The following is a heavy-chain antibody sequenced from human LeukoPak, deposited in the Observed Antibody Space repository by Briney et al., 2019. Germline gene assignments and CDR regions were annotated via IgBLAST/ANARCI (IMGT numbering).Heavy chain of an antibody. D-gene: IGHD6-19*01. CDR3: ARGQAVAGTSLDY. CDR1: GYSFTSYA. CDR2: INAGNGNT. Sequence: ASVKVSCKASGYSFTSYAMHWVRQAPGQRLEWMGWINAGNGNTKYSQKFQGRVTITRDTSASTAYMELSSLRSEDTAVCYCARGQAVAGTSLDYWGQGTLVTASS. J-gene: IGHJ4*02. V-gene: IGHV1-3*01.